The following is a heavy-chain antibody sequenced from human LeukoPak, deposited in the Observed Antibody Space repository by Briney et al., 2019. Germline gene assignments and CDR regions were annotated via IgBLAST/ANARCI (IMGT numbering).Heavy chain of an antibody. D-gene: IGHD3-22*01. Sequence: GESLKIPCKGSGYSFTSYWIGWMRQMPGKGLEWMGIIYPGDSDTRYSPSFQGQVTISADKSISTAYLQWSSLKASDTAMYYCATSPYYYDSSGYPLFDYWGQGTLVTVSS. V-gene: IGHV5-51*01. CDR3: ATSPYYYDSSGYPLFDY. J-gene: IGHJ4*02. CDR2: IYPGDSDT. CDR1: GYSFTSYW.